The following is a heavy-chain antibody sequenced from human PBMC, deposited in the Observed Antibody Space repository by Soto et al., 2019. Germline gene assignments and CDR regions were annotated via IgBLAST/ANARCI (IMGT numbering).Heavy chain of an antibody. J-gene: IGHJ2*01. V-gene: IGHV4-4*02. CDR2: IFHSGTT. CDR1: GGSISSTNW. CDR3: ARDGGGYFDL. D-gene: IGHD3-10*01. Sequence: QVQLQESGPGLVKPSGTLSLTCAVSGGSISSTNWWSWVRQPPGKGLEWIGEIFHSGTTHYNPSLKSRVTISLDKSKNHFSLNLSSVTAADTAVYYRARDGGGYFDLWGRGTLVTVSS.